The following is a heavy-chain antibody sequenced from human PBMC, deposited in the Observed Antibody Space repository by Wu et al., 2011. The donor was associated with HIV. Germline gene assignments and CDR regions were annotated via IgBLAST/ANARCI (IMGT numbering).Heavy chain of an antibody. Sequence: QVQLVQSGAELKKPGASVKVSCKASGYTFTTYYMHWVRQAPGQGLEWMGMINPSGGSTNYAQKFQGRVTMTRDTSTSTVCMELSSLRSEDTALYYCARGESLSYYDSSGYSYYFDYWGQGPWSPS. D-gene: IGHD3-22*01. J-gene: IGHJ4*02. CDR2: INPSGGST. CDR1: GYTFTTYY. V-gene: IGHV1-46*01. CDR3: ARGESLSYYDSSGYSYYFDY.